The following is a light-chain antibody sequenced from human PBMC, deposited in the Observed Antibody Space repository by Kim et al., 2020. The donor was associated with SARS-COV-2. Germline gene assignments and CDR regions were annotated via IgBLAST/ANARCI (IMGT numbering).Light chain of an antibody. J-gene: IGKJ5*01. CDR3: QQHNGASRT. V-gene: IGKV1-27*01. Sequence: ASVGDRVTSPCRAGQHINSYLSWYQQKPGEVPKLLIYDAATVKSGVPASFSGSGVGTDFTLTISSLQPEEGAAFYCQQHNGASRTFGQGTRLEIK. CDR1: QHINSY. CDR2: DAA.